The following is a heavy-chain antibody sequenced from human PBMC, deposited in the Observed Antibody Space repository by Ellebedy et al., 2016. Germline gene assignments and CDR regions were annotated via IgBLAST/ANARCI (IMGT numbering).Heavy chain of an antibody. CDR3: AKPTYASGNVDY. CDR2: VSGSGDTT. Sequence: GGSLRLSXAASGFTFNSYWMHWVRQAPGKGMEWVSAVSGSGDTTYYADSVKGRFTISRDNSKNTVYLQMNSLRVEDTAVYYCAKPTYASGNVDYWGQGTLVTVSS. V-gene: IGHV3-23*01. J-gene: IGHJ4*02. CDR1: GFTFNSYW. D-gene: IGHD3-10*01.